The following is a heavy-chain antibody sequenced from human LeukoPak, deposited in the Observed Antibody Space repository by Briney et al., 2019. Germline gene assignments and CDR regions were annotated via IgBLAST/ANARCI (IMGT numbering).Heavy chain of an antibody. D-gene: IGHD2-8*02. CDR2: QYYRSKWYS. V-gene: IGHV6-1*01. J-gene: IGHJ4*02. Sequence: SRTLSLTCAISGDSVSANTCAWSWISQSPSIGLEWLGRQYYRSKWYSDYEISVRSRITFTPDTCKNQLSLQLDSVTPEDTAIYFCARAGGGQYDPTGSFMLDCWGQGTPVTVSS. CDR3: ARAGGGQYDPTGSFMLDC. CDR1: GDSVSANTCA.